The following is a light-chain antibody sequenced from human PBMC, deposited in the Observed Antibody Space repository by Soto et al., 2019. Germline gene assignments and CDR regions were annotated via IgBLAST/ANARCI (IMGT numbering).Light chain of an antibody. V-gene: IGLV3-21*02. J-gene: IGLJ1*01. Sequence: SYELTQPPSVSVAPGQTARITCGGNNIGSKSVHWYQQKPGQAPVLGVYDDSDRPSGIPERFSGSNSGNTATLTISRVEAGDESDYYCQVWDSSSDHSYVFGTGTKLTVL. CDR1: NIGSKS. CDR2: DDS. CDR3: QVWDSSSDHSYV.